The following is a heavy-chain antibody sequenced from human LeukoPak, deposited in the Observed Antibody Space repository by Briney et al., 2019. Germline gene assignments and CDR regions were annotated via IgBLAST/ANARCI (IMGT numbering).Heavy chain of an antibody. V-gene: IGHV4-4*02. CDR2: IYHSGSP. Sequence: SETLSLTCAVSGGSISSNNWWGWVRQPPGKGLEWIGEIYHSGSPNYNPSLKSRVTISVDTSKNQFSLKLSSVTAADTAVYYCARGLRVHHVVRGRKPNWFDPWGQGTLVTVSS. CDR1: GGSISSNNW. D-gene: IGHD3-10*01. CDR3: ARGLRVHHVVRGRKPNWFDP. J-gene: IGHJ5*02.